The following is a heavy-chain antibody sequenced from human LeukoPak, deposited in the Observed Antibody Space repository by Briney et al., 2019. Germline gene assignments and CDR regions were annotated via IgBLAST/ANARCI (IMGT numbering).Heavy chain of an antibody. CDR1: GYTFTGYY. Sequence: RASVKVSCKASGYTFTGYYMHWVRQAPGQGIEWMGWINPNSGGTNYAQKFQGRVTMTRDTSISTAYMELSRLRSDDTAVYYCARADPDDFWSGYRPNGAFDIWGQGTMVTVSS. J-gene: IGHJ3*02. D-gene: IGHD3-3*01. CDR2: INPNSGGT. V-gene: IGHV1-2*02. CDR3: ARADPDDFWSGYRPNGAFDI.